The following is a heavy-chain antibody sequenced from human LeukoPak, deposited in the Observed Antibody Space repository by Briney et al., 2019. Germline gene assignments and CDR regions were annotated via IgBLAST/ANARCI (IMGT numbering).Heavy chain of an antibody. CDR2: IYPGDSDT. Sequence: SGESLKISCKGSGYSFTSYWIGWVRQMPGKGLEWMGIIYPGDSDTRYSPSFQGQVTISADKSISTAYLQWSSLKASDSAMFYCARLADSSGYYLDYWGRGTLVTVSS. CDR3: ARLADSSGYYLDY. J-gene: IGHJ4*02. D-gene: IGHD3-22*01. CDR1: GYSFTSYW. V-gene: IGHV5-51*01.